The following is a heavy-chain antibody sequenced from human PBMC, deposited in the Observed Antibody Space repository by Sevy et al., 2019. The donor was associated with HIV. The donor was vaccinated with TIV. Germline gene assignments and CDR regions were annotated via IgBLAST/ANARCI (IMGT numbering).Heavy chain of an antibody. CDR3: ARGKLGIGADY. V-gene: IGHV4-34*01. CDR1: GGSFSGYY. CDR2: INQSGST. J-gene: IGHJ4*02. D-gene: IGHD7-27*01. Sequence: SETLSLTCAVYGGSFSGYYWSWIRQPPGKGLEWIGEINQSGSTNYNPSLKSRVTISVDTSKNQFSLKLSSVTAADTAVYYCARGKLGIGADYWGQGTLVTVSS.